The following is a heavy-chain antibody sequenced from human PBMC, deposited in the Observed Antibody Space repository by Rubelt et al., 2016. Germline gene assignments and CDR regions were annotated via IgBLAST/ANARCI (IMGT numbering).Heavy chain of an antibody. Sequence: GGSLRLSCVASGFSFTTSGMHWVRQAPGKGLEWVSVIYSGDNSYYADSEKGRFTISRDISENTLYLQMSSLRAADTAVYYCARGEYKYGMLGMDVWGQGTTVTVSS. CDR1: GFSFTTSG. D-gene: IGHD1-1*01. J-gene: IGHJ6*02. CDR3: ARGEYKYGMLGMDV. CDR2: IYSGDNS. V-gene: IGHV3-NL1*01.